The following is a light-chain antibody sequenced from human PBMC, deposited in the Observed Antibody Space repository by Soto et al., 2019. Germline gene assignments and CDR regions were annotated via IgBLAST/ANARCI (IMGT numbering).Light chain of an antibody. CDR3: QVWDRGSDHWV. Sequence: SSVLTQPPSVSVGPGETARITCGGTNITRKNLHWYQQKPGQAPVLVIYYDSDRPSGISERFSGSNSGNTTTLTISRVEAGDEADYYCQVWDRGSDHWVFGGGTKLTVL. V-gene: IGLV3-21*04. CDR2: YDS. CDR1: NITRKN. J-gene: IGLJ3*02.